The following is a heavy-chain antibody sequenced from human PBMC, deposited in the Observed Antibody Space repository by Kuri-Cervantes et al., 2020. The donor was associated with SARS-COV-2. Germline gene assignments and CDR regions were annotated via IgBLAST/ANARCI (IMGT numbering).Heavy chain of an antibody. CDR1: GGSISSYY. V-gene: IGHV4-59*08. D-gene: IGHD2-15*01. Sequence: GSLRLSCTVSGGSISSYYWSWIRQPPGKGLEWIGYIYYSGSTNYNPSLKSRVTISVDTSKNQFSLKLSSVTAADTAVYYCARGNCSGGSCYSGYFDYWGQGTLVTVSS. CDR3: ARGNCSGGSCYSGYFDY. J-gene: IGHJ4*02. CDR2: IYYSGST.